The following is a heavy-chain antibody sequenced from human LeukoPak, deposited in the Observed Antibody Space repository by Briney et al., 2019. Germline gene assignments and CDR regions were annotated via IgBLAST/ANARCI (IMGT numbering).Heavy chain of an antibody. CDR2: ISWNSGSI. CDR3: AKSSHVSRGGMDV. CDR1: GFTFDDYA. V-gene: IGHV3-9*01. Sequence: HSGRSLRLSCAASGFTFDDYAMHWVRQAPGKGLEWVSGISWNSGSIGYADSVKGRFTISRDNAKNSLYLQMNSLRAEDTALYYCAKSSHVSRGGMDVWGQGTTVTVSS. D-gene: IGHD6-6*01. J-gene: IGHJ6*02.